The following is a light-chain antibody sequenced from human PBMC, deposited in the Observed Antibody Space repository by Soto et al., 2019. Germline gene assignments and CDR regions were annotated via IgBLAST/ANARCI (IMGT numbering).Light chain of an antibody. CDR2: EVS. CDR1: SGDVGGSGY. J-gene: IGLJ3*02. V-gene: IGLV2-14*01. CDR3: SSHTSSGTLV. Sequence: QSALTQPASVSASPGQSITISCTGTSGDVGGSGYVSWYQQYPGKAPKLMIYEVSNRPSGVSSRFSASKSGNTASLTISGLRAEDEADYYCSSHTSSGTLVFGGGTQLTVL.